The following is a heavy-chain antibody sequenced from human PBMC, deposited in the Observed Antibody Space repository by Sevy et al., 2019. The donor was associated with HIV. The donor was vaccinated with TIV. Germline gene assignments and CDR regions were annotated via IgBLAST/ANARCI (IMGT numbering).Heavy chain of an antibody. CDR1: GFTFSSYS. D-gene: IGHD1-26*01. CDR2: VSSSSSTI. Sequence: GGSLRLSCAASGFTFSSYSMNWVRRAPGKGLEWVSYVSSSSSTIHYADSVKGRFTISRDNAKNSLYLQMNSLRDEDTAVYYCARDAGIVGARAAEYFQHWGQGTLVTVSS. J-gene: IGHJ1*01. V-gene: IGHV3-48*02. CDR3: ARDAGIVGARAAEYFQH.